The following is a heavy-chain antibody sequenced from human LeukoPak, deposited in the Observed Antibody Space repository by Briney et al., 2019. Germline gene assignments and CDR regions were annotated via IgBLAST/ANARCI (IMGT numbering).Heavy chain of an antibody. Sequence: GGSLRLSCAASGFTFSSYAMHWVRQAPGKGLEWVAVISYDGSNKYYADSVKGRFTISRDNSKNTLYLQMNSLRAEDTAVYYCAKDLTYWGQGTLVTVSS. CDR3: AKDLTY. CDR2: ISYDGSNK. CDR1: GFTFSSYA. V-gene: IGHV3-30-3*01. J-gene: IGHJ4*02.